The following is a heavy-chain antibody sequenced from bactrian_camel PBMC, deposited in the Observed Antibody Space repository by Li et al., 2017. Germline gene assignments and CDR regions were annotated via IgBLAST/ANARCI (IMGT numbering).Heavy chain of an antibody. Sequence: VQLVESGGGLVEAVGNLTLSCSASQFSFRGNAVAWFRQSPGKKREGVSVFYSGGGGPYYADSVKGRFTISRDNAKDTVYLQMNSLKPEDTAVYYCVRDGVVAGPKADFGYWGQGTQVTVS. CDR3: VRDGVVAGPKADFGY. CDR2: FYSGGGGP. V-gene: IGHV3S31*01. J-gene: IGHJ6*01. D-gene: IGHD6*01. CDR1: QFSFRGNA.